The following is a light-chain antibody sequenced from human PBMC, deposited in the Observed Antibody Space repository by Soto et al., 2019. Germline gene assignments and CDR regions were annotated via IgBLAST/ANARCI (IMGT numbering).Light chain of an antibody. V-gene: IGKV3-15*01. J-gene: IGKJ1*01. CDR1: QSVSSN. CDR3: QQYNNWPRWT. Sequence: EIVMTHSPATLSVSPGERATLSCRASQSVSSNLAWYQQKPGQAPRLLIYGASTRATGIPARVSGSGSGTEFTLTISSLQSEDFAVYYCQQYNNWPRWTFGQGTKVEIK. CDR2: GAS.